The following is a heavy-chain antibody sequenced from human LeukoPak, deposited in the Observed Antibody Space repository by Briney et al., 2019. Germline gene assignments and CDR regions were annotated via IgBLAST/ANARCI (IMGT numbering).Heavy chain of an antibody. V-gene: IGHV4-34*01. CDR3: ARVRSGAAAGRWEIYYYYYYMDV. Sequence: PSETLSLTCQVYGGSFSGYYWSWIRQPPGKGLEWIGEINHSGSTNYNPSLKSRVTISVDTSKNQFSLKLSSVTAADTAVYYCARVRSGAAAGRWEIYYYYYYMDVWGKGTTVTVSS. CDR2: INHSGST. D-gene: IGHD6-13*01. J-gene: IGHJ6*03. CDR1: GGSFSGYY.